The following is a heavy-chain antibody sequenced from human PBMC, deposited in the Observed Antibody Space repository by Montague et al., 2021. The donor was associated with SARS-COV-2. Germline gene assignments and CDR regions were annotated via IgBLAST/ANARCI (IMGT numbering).Heavy chain of an antibody. CDR1: GGSFSRYY. D-gene: IGHD2-2*02. J-gene: IGHJ6*03. V-gene: IGHV4-34*01. Sequence: SETLSLTCAVSGGSFSRYYWSWIRQPPGKGLEWIGEISQSGNTKYNPSLQSRVSISLDTSRNQFSLKVSSVTAADTAIYYRARLGDGIVPSPILGLGPYYSFYYMDVWDKGTTVTVSS. CDR2: ISQSGNT. CDR3: ARLGDGIVPSPILGLGPYYSFYYMDV.